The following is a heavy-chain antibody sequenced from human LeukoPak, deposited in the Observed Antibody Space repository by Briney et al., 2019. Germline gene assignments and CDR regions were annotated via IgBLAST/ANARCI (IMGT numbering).Heavy chain of an antibody. D-gene: IGHD4-17*01. CDR1: GGSISSYY. Sequence: SETLSLTCTVSGGSISSYYWSWIRQPPGKGLEWIGYIYNSGSTNYNPSLKSRVTISVDTSKNQFSLKLRSVTAADTAVYYCSRRNGDYRDYAWGQGTLVTVSS. J-gene: IGHJ4*02. CDR3: SRRNGDYRDYA. CDR2: IYNSGST. V-gene: IGHV4-59*01.